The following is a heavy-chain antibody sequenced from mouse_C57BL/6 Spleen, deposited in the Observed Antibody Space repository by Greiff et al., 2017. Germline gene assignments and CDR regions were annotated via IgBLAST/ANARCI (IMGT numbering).Heavy chain of an antibody. D-gene: IGHD2-3*01. CDR3: ARGWLPRGYSIDY. Sequence: EVMLVEPGGGLVKPGGSLKLSCAASGFTFSDYGMHWVRQAPEKGLEWVAYISSGSSTTYYADTVKGRFTLSSDNAKNTLFLQMTSLRSEDTAMYYGARGWLPRGYSIDYWGQGTSVTVSA. CDR2: ISSGSSTT. CDR1: GFTFSDYG. V-gene: IGHV5-17*01. J-gene: IGHJ4*01.